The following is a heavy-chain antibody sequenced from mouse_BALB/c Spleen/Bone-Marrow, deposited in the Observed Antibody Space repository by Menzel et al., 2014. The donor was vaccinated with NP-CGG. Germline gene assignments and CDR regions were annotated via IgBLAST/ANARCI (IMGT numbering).Heavy chain of an antibody. Sequence: QVQLKESGAELVKPGASVKLSCKASGYTFTSYYMYWVKQRPGQGLEWIGGINPSNGGTNFNEKFKSKATLTVDKSSSTAYMQLSSLTSEDSAVYYCTRDHYYYGSSYWYFDVWGAGTTVTVPS. CDR1: GYTFTSYY. CDR2: INPSNGGT. J-gene: IGHJ1*01. CDR3: TRDHYYYGSSYWYFDV. D-gene: IGHD1-1*01. V-gene: IGHV1S81*02.